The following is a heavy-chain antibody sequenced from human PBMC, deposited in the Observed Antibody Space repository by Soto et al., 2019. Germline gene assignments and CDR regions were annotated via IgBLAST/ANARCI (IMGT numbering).Heavy chain of an antibody. CDR2: ISGSDGST. V-gene: IGHV3-23*01. CDR1: GFTFSSYA. Sequence: GGSLRLSCAASGFTFSSYAMNWVRQAPGKGLEWVSVISGSDGSTYYADSVKGRFTISRDNSKNTLNLQMNSLRAEDTAVYYCANRSSSWYFAYWGQRSLVIVSA. J-gene: IGHJ4*01. D-gene: IGHD6-13*01. CDR3: ANRSSSWYFAY.